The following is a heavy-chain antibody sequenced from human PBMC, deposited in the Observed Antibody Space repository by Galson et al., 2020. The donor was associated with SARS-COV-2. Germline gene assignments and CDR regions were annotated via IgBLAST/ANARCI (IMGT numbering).Heavy chain of an antibody. V-gene: IGHV1-24*01. CDR1: GYTLTELS. D-gene: IGHD2-2*01. J-gene: IGHJ3*02. CDR3: ATQGYCSSTSCRWGDAFDI. CDR2: FDPEDGET. Sequence: ASVKVSCKVSGYTLTELSMHWVRQAPGKGLEWMGGFDPEDGETIYAQKFQGRVTMTEDTSTDTAYMELSSLRSEDTAVYYCATQGYCSSTSCRWGDAFDIWGQGTMVTVSS.